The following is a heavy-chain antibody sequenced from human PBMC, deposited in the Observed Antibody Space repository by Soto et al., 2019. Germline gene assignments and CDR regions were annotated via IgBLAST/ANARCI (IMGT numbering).Heavy chain of an antibody. D-gene: IGHD3-22*01. Sequence: PSETLSLTCTVSVDSISDFYWSWIRQSPGKGLEWIGYIYDGGSANYNPSLKSRVTISVDTSKNQFSLKLRSVTAADTAVYYCARDNGCFYDTTGWVFDYSSQGARGTVYS. CDR3: ARDNGCFYDTTGWVFDY. CDR1: VDSISDFY. V-gene: IGHV4-59*01. CDR2: IYDGGSA. J-gene: IGHJ4*02.